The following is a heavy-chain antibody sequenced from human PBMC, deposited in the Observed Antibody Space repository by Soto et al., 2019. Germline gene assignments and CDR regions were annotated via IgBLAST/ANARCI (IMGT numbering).Heavy chain of an antibody. CDR1: GFTFSNYA. Sequence: EVQLLESGGGLVQPGGSLRLSCAASGFTFSNYAMTWVRQAPGKGLEWVSVIRGSGDVTYYADSVQGRFAISRDNSKNTLYLQMNSLRDEYTAIYYCAKHGGPSYSYYMDVWGKGTTVTVSS. V-gene: IGHV3-23*01. CDR2: IRGSGDVT. CDR3: AKHGGPSYSYYMDV. D-gene: IGHD3-3*01. J-gene: IGHJ6*03.